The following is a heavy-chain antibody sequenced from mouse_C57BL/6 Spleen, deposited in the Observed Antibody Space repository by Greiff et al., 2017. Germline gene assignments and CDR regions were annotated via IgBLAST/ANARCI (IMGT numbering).Heavy chain of an antibody. CDR3: ARSYGNYDAMDY. CDR1: GYSFTSYY. J-gene: IGHJ4*01. Sequence: LQESGPELVKPGASVKISCKASGYSFTSYYIHWVKQRPGQGLEWIGWIYPGSGNTKYNEKFKGKDTLTADTSSSTAYMQLSSLTSEDSAVYYCARSYGNYDAMDYWGQGTSVTVSS. V-gene: IGHV1-66*01. CDR2: IYPGSGNT. D-gene: IGHD2-1*01.